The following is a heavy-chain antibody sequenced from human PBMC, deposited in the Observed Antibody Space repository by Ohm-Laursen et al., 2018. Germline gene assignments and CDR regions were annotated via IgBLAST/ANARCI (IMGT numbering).Heavy chain of an antibody. D-gene: IGHD7-27*01. J-gene: IGHJ4*02. CDR3: ARDPGLGYYFDY. CDR1: GYTFTGYY. Sequence: VASVKVSCKSSGYTFTGYYMNWVRQAPGQGLEWMGRINPSGDRTTYTQKFQGRVTMTRDTSTSTVYMDLSSLRSEDTAVYYCARDPGLGYYFDYWGQGTLVTVSS. CDR2: INPSGDRT. V-gene: IGHV1-46*01.